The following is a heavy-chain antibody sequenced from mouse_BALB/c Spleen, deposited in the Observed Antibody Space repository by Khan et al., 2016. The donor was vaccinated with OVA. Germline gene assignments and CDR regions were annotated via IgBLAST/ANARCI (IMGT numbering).Heavy chain of an antibody. V-gene: IGHV1S137*01. CDR3: RRTDYDGDYDY. J-gene: IGHJ2*01. CDR1: GYTFTDYA. Sequence: QVQLKQSGPELVRPGASVKFSCKASGYTFTDYAMHWVKQSHAKSLEWIGLISTYSGNTNYNQKFKGKATMTADKSSSTAYMELARLTSEDSAIYYCRRTDYDGDYDYWGQGTTVTVSA. CDR2: ISTYSGNT. D-gene: IGHD2-3*01.